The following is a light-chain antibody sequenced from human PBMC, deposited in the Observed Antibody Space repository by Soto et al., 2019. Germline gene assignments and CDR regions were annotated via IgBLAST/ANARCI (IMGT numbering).Light chain of an antibody. V-gene: IGLV2-8*01. Sequence: QSVLTQPPSASGSPGQSVTISCTGTSSDVGGYNYVSWYQKHPGKAPKLMIYEVSKRPSGVPDRFSGSKSCNTASLSVSGLQAEDEADYYCSSYAGSNNEVFGTGTKVTVL. CDR2: EVS. CDR1: SSDVGGYNY. CDR3: SSYAGSNNEV. J-gene: IGLJ1*01.